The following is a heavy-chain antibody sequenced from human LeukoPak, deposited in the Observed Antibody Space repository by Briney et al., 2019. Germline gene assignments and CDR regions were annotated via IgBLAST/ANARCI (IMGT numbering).Heavy chain of an antibody. J-gene: IGHJ4*02. CDR3: ARVGHRYSSGWYLFY. V-gene: IGHV1-2*02. CDR2: INPNSGGT. D-gene: IGHD6-19*01. Sequence: ASVKVSRKASGYTFTGYYMHWVRQAPGQGLEWMGWINPNSGGTNYAQKFQGRVTMTRDTSISTAHMELSRLRSDDTAVYYCARVGHRYSSGWYLFYWGQGTLVTVSS. CDR1: GYTFTGYY.